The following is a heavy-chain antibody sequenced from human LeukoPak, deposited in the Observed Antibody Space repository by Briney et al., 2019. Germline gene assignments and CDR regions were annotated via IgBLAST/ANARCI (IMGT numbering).Heavy chain of an antibody. J-gene: IGHJ4*02. Sequence: GGSLRLSCAASGFTFSNAWMKWVRQAPGKGLEWVAVISYDGSNKYYADSVKGRFTISRDNSKNTLYLQMNSLRAEDTAVYYCAREWEGDVGFSGYFDYWGQGTLVTVSS. CDR2: ISYDGSNK. D-gene: IGHD1-26*01. CDR3: AREWEGDVGFSGYFDY. CDR1: GFTFSNAW. V-gene: IGHV3-30-3*01.